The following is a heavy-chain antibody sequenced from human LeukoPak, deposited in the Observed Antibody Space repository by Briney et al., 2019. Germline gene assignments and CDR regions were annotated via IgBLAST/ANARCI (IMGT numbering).Heavy chain of an antibody. Sequence: TGGSLRLSCAASGFTFSNYAMGWVRQAPGKGLEWVSVISGSGAYTYYTDSVKGRFTISRDNSKNTDYLQMNSLRAEDTAVYFCTKDTIFDLWGQGTMVTVSS. V-gene: IGHV3-23*01. CDR1: GFTFSNYA. J-gene: IGHJ3*01. CDR2: ISGSGAYT. CDR3: TKDTIFDL. D-gene: IGHD3-3*01.